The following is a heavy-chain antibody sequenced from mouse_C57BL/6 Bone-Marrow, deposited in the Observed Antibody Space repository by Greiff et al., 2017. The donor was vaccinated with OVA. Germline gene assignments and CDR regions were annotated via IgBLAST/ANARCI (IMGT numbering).Heavy chain of an antibody. CDR3: ARYSYYYGSSYRYFDV. CDR1: GYTFTDYY. V-gene: IGHV1-19*01. CDR2: INPYNGGT. D-gene: IGHD1-1*01. Sequence: VHVKQSGPVLVKPGASVKMSCKASGYTFTDYYMNWVKQSHGKSLEWFGVINPYNGGTSYNQKFKGKATLTVDKSSSTAYMELNSLTSEDSAVYYCARYSYYYGSSYRYFDVWGTGTTVTVSS. J-gene: IGHJ1*03.